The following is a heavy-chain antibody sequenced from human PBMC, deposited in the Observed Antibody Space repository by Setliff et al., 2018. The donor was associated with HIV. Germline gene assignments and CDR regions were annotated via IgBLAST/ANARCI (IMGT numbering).Heavy chain of an antibody. V-gene: IGHV4-59*01. CDR3: ARAEMATIVAFDI. CDR1: DGSFSSDY. CDR2: IYYSGST. J-gene: IGHJ3*02. Sequence: SETLSLTCTVSDGSFSSDYWTWIRQTPGKGLEWIGYIYYSGSTKYNPSLTSRVTISVDTSKNHFSLKLTSVTAAGTAVYYCARAEMATIVAFDIWGQGTTVTVSS. D-gene: IGHD5-12*01.